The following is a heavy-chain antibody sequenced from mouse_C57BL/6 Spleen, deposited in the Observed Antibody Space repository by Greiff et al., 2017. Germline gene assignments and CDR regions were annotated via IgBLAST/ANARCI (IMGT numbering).Heavy chain of an antibody. CDR3: ARENYYGSSEGY. CDR2: IHPNSGST. D-gene: IGHD1-1*01. J-gene: IGHJ2*01. Sequence: VQLQQPGAELVKPGASVKLSCKASGYTFTSYWMHWVKQRPGQGLEWIGMIHPNSGSTNYTEKFKSKATLTVDKSSSTAYMQLSSLTSEDAAVYYWARENYYGSSEGYWGKGTTLTVSS. CDR1: GYTFTSYW. V-gene: IGHV1-64*01.